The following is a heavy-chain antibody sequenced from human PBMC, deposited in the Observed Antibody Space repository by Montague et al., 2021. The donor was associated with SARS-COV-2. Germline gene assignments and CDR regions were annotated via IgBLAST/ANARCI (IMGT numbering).Heavy chain of an antibody. CDR2: IYYSGGI. D-gene: IGHD3-10*01. CDR3: ARAVSVRRAVNWFDP. J-gene: IGHJ5*02. Sequence: SETLSFTCTVSGGSMSDHYWAWIRQPPGKGLEWLAYIYYSGGINSNASLKSRVSMSVDTSKNQFSLKSTSVTAADTAVYYCARAVSVRRAVNWFDPWGQGTLVTVSS. V-gene: IGHV4-59*11. CDR1: GGSMSDHY.